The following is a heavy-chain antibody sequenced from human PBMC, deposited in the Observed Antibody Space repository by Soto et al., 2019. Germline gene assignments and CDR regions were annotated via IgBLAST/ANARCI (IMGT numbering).Heavy chain of an antibody. J-gene: IGHJ5*02. CDR2: IYYSGST. CDR1: GGSISSYY. Sequence: SETLSLTCTVSGGSISSYYWSWIRQPPGKGLEWIGYIYYSGSTNYNPSLKSRVTISVDTSKNQFSLKLSSVTAADTAVYYCARHSSGYYYNWFDPWGQGTLVTVSS. D-gene: IGHD3-22*01. V-gene: IGHV4-59*08. CDR3: ARHSSGYYYNWFDP.